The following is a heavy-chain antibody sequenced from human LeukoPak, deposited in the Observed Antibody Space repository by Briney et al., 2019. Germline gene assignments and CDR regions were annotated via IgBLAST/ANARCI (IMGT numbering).Heavy chain of an antibody. V-gene: IGHV3-23*01. J-gene: IGHJ4*02. CDR1: GFTFSTYA. Sequence: PGGSLRLSCAASGFTFSTYALSWVRQAPGKGLEWVSVISVSGGRTYYADSVKGRFTISRDNSKNTLYLQMNSLRAEDTAVYYCAKMAGGVYSSSWYLDYWGQGTLVTVSS. D-gene: IGHD6-13*01. CDR3: AKMAGGVYSSSWYLDY. CDR2: ISVSGGRT.